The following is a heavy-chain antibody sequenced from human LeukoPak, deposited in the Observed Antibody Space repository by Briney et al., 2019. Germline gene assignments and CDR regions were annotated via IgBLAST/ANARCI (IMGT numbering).Heavy chain of an antibody. D-gene: IGHD6-6*01. CDR3: AREDYSSSPNAFDI. CDR1: GFTFSSYS. Sequence: GGSLRLSCAASGFTFSSYSMNWVRQAPGKGLEWVSYISSSSSSIYYADSVKGRFTISRDNAKNSLYLQMNSLRAEDTADYYCAREDYSSSPNAFDIWGQGTMVTVSS. CDR2: ISSSSSSI. J-gene: IGHJ3*02. V-gene: IGHV3-48*01.